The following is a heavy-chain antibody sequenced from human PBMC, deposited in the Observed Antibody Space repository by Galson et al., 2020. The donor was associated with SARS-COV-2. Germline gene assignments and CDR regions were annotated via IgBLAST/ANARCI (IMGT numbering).Heavy chain of an antibody. J-gene: IGHJ6*02. CDR2: IYYRGST. V-gene: IGHV4-31*03. CDR1: GGSISSGGYY. D-gene: IGHD3-10*01. CDR3: ASEGVTMVRGVIAPQYGMDV. Sequence: ASETLSLTCTVSGGSISSGGYYWSWIRQHPGKGLGWIGYIYYRGSTYHNPSLKSRVTISVDTSKNQSSLNLTSVTAAETAVCYCASEGVTMVRGVIAPQYGMDVWGQGATVTVSS.